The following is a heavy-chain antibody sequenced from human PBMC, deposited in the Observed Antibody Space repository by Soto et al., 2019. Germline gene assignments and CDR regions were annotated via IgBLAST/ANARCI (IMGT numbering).Heavy chain of an antibody. J-gene: IGHJ4*02. CDR3: ARDSGYGDPFDY. CDR1: GGSISSYY. CDR2: IYYSGST. V-gene: IGHV4-59*01. D-gene: IGHD4-17*01. Sequence: SETLSLTCTVSGGSISSYYWSWIRQPPGKGLEWIGYIYYSGSTNYNPSLKSRVTMSVDTSKNQFSLRLSSVTAADTAVYYCARDSGYGDPFDYWGQGTLVTVSS.